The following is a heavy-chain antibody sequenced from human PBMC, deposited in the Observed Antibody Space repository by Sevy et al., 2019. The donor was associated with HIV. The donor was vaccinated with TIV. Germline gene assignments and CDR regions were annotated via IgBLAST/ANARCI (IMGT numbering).Heavy chain of an antibody. Sequence: GGSLRLSCVASGFRFSAFGMAWDRQAAGEGLEWVSGINGGGGSTYYRHSVKGRFTVSRDNSKNTVYLQMNSLRADDTAVYYCAKAPYYDFWSHNYNDWFDPWGQGTLVTVSS. CDR3: AKAPYYDFWSHNYNDWFDP. D-gene: IGHD3-3*01. V-gene: IGHV3-23*01. CDR1: GFRFSAFG. J-gene: IGHJ5*02. CDR2: INGGGGST.